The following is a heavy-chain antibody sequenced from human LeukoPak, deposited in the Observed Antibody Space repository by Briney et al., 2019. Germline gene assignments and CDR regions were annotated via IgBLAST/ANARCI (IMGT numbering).Heavy chain of an antibody. V-gene: IGHV4-59*01. CDR1: GGSISSYY. J-gene: IGHJ4*02. D-gene: IGHD5-18*01. CDR3: ARVGYSYGLSV. CDR2: IYYSGST. Sequence: KPSETLSLTCTVSGGSISSYYWSWIRQPPGKGLEWIGYIYYSGSTNYNPSLKSRVTISVDTSKNQFSLKLSSVTAADTAVYYCARVGYSYGLSVWGQGTLVTVSS.